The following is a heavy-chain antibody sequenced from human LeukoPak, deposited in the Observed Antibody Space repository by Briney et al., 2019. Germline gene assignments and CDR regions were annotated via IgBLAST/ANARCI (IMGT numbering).Heavy chain of an antibody. CDR1: GGTFSSYA. CDR2: IIPIFGTP. D-gene: IGHD3-10*01. J-gene: IGHJ5*02. V-gene: IGHV1-69*05. CDR3: ARQLRFGELQGWSDP. Sequence: SVKVSCKASGGTFSSYAISWVRQAPGQGLEWMGGIIPIFGTPDYAQKFQGRVTITTDESTSTAYMELSSLRSEDTAVYYCARQLRFGELQGWSDPWGQGTLVTVSS.